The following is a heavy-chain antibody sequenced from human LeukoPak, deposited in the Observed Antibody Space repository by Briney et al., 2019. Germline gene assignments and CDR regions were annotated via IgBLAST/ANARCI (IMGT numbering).Heavy chain of an antibody. D-gene: IGHD3-3*01. V-gene: IGHV4-30-2*01. CDR1: GGSISSGGHS. CDR2: IYHSGSGST. Sequence: SQTLSLTCTVSGGSISSGGHSWSWIRQPPGKGLEWIGYIYHSGSGSTYYNPSLKSRVTISIDKSKNQFSLKLNSVTAADTAVYYCARGNDFWSGYYPFDYWGQGTLVTVSS. CDR3: ARGNDFWSGYYPFDY. J-gene: IGHJ4*02.